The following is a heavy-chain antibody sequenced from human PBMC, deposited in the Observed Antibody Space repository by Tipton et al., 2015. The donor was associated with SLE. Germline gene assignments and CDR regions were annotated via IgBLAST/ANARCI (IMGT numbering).Heavy chain of an antibody. Sequence: TLSLTCTVSGGSISSHYWSWIRQPPGKGLEWIGYIYYSGNTNYNPSLKSRVTISVDTSKNQFSLKLSSVTAADTAVYYCARDVAKRYFDYWGQGTLVTVSS. CDR2: IYYSGNT. CDR1: GGSISSHY. D-gene: IGHD2-21*01. CDR3: ARDVAKRYFDY. J-gene: IGHJ4*02. V-gene: IGHV4-59*11.